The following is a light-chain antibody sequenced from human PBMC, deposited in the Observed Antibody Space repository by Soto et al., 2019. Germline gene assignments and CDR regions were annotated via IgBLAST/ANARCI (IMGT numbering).Light chain of an antibody. CDR2: RNT. CDR3: AAWDDSLNGYD. Sequence: QSALTQPPSASGTPGQRVAISCSGTSPNIGSNAVNWYQQLPGTAPQPLIYRNTERPSGVPARFSGSKSGTSASLAISGLQAEDEANYFCAAWDDSLNGYDFGTGTKVTVL. CDR1: SPNIGSNA. J-gene: IGLJ1*01. V-gene: IGLV1-44*01.